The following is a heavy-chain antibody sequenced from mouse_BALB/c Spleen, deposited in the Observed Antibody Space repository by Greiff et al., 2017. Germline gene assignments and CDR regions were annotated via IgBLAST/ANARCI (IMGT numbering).Heavy chain of an antibody. J-gene: IGHJ3*01. CDR2: IWAGGST. V-gene: IGHV2-9*02. CDR3: ARGDGYYVRSFAY. D-gene: IGHD2-3*01. CDR1: GFSLTSYG. Sequence: QVQLKESGPGLVAPSQSLSITCTVSGFSLTSYGVHWVRQPPGKGLEWLGVIWAGGSTNYNSALMSRLSISKDNSKSQVFLKMNSLQTDDTAMYYCARGDGYYVRSFAYWGQGTLVTVSA.